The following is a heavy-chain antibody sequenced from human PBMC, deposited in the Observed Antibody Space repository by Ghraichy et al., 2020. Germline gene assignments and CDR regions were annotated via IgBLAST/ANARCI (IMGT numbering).Heavy chain of an antibody. D-gene: IGHD2/OR15-2a*01. V-gene: IGHV4-39*01. Sequence: SETLSLTCTVDSIKSTGHYWGWVRQPPGKGLEWIASIHYRGITYKNPSLQSRLTTSVDTSKNQISLNLTSVTAADTAVYFCARHSRIGGDFWGPGTLVIVSS. CDR3: ARHSRIGGDF. CDR1: DSIKSTGHY. CDR2: IHYRGIT. J-gene: IGHJ4*02.